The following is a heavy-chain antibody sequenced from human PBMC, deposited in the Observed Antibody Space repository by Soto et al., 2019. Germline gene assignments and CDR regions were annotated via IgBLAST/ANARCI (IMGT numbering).Heavy chain of an antibody. CDR3: ANYPYGSGRPPYYYSSGVDV. J-gene: IGHJ6*02. Sequence: QVQLVQSGAEVKKPGSSVKVSCKASGGTFSSYAISWVRQAPGQGLEWMGGIIPIFGTANYAQKFQGRVKSTANESTSEAYMEPSSLRSEDTSVDSGANYPYGSGRPPYYYSSGVDVWGQGTTVTVSS. CDR1: GGTFSSYA. V-gene: IGHV1-69*01. CDR2: IIPIFGTA. D-gene: IGHD3-10*01.